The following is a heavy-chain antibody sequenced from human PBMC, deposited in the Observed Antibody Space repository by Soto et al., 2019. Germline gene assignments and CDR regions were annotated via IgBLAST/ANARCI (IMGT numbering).Heavy chain of an antibody. CDR2: ISWNSGTI. CDR1: GFAFDDYA. CDR3: TKVYGTYGGNFDH. D-gene: IGHD3-16*01. Sequence: EVQLVESGGDLVQPGGSLRLSCAASGFAFDDYAMHWVRQVPGKGLEWVSCISWNSGTIGYADSVKGRFTISRDNARNSLYLQMDSLRVEDTALYFCTKVYGTYGGNFDHWGQGSLVTVAS. J-gene: IGHJ4*02. V-gene: IGHV3-9*01.